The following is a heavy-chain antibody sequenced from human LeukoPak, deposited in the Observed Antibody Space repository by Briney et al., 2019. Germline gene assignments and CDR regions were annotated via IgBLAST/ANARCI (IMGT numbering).Heavy chain of an antibody. CDR3: ATKFPFFEEQQLVRHNWFDP. D-gene: IGHD6-13*01. J-gene: IGHJ5*02. Sequence: GASVKVSCKVSGYTLTELSMHWVRQAPGKGLEWMGGFDPEDGETIYAQKFQGRVTMTEDTSTDTAYMELSSLRSEDTAVYYCATKFPFFEEQQLVRHNWFDPWGQGTLVTVSS. V-gene: IGHV1-24*01. CDR2: FDPEDGET. CDR1: GYTLTELS.